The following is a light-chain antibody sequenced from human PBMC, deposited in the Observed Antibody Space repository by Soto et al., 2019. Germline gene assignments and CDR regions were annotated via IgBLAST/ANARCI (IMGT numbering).Light chain of an antibody. CDR2: SNN. V-gene: IGLV1-44*01. J-gene: IGLJ2*01. CDR3: AAWDDSLNGRV. Sequence: QSVLTQPPSASGTPGQRVTISCSGSSSNIGSSTVTWYQQLPGAAPTVLIHSNNQRPSGVPDRFSGSKSGTSASLAISGLQSEDEADYYCAAWDDSLNGRVFGGGTKLTVL. CDR1: SSNIGSST.